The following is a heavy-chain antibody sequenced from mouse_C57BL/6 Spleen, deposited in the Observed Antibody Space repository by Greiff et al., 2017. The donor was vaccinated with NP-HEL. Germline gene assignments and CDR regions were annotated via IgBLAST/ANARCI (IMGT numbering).Heavy chain of an antibody. J-gene: IGHJ3*01. V-gene: IGHV1-64*01. D-gene: IGHD2-3*01. CDR3: ARSGDGYLVFAY. CDR2: IHPNSGST. CDR1: GYTFTSYW. Sequence: VQLQQPGAELVKPGASVKLSCKASGYTFTSYWMHWVKQRPGQGLEWIGMIHPNSGSTNYNEKFKSKATLTVDKSSSTAYMQLSSLTSEDSAVYYCARSGDGYLVFAYWGQGTLVTVSA.